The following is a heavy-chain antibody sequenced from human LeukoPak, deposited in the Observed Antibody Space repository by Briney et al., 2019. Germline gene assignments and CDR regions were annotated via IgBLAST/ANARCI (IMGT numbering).Heavy chain of an antibody. V-gene: IGHV3-49*03. CDR2: IRGKAYGGTT. CDR3: TRHVGGSGWYLTGWFDP. D-gene: IGHD6-19*01. CDR1: GFTFGDYA. J-gene: IGHJ5*02. Sequence: GGSLRLSCTPSGFTFGDYAMSWFRQAPGKGLEWVGFIRGKAYGGTTEYAASVKGKFTISRDDSKSIAYLQMNSLKTEDTAVYYCTRHVGGSGWYLTGWFDPWGQGTLVTVSS.